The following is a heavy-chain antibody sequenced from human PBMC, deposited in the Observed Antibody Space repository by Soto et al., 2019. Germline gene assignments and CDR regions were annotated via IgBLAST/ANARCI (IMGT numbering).Heavy chain of an antibody. CDR3: ASFGGYWFQH. Sequence: QVQLQESGPGLVKPSGTLSLTCAVSGGSISSSNWWSWVRQPPGKGLEWIGAIYHSGSTNYNPSLKGRVTISVDKSKNQFSLKLSSVTAADTAVYYCASFGGYWFQHWGQGTLVTVSS. D-gene: IGHD2-15*01. J-gene: IGHJ1*01. CDR1: GGSISSSNW. V-gene: IGHV4-4*02. CDR2: IYHSGST.